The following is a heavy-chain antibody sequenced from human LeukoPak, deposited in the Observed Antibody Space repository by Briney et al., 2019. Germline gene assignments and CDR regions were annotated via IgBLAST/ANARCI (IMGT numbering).Heavy chain of an antibody. CDR1: GGTFSSYA. CDR2: IIPIFGTA. V-gene: IGHV1-69*06. Sequence: GASVKVSCTASGGTFSSYAISWVRQAPGQGLEWMGGIIPIFGTANYAQKFQGRVTITADKSTSTAYMELSSLRSEDTAVYYCARRRTGVLLYYDYWGQGTLVTVSS. J-gene: IGHJ4*02. D-gene: IGHD2-2*02. CDR3: ARRRTGVLLYYDY.